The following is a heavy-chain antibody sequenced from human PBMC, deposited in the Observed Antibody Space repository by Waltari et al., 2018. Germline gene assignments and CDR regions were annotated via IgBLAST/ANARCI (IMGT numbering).Heavy chain of an antibody. CDR1: GFTFSSNF. CDR3: ATGRYRFFDY. J-gene: IGHJ4*02. CDR2: NYNDVTT. V-gene: IGHV3-53*01. D-gene: IGHD1-26*01. Sequence: EVQLVESGGGSIQPGGSLRLPCGASGFTFSSNFMSWVRQAPGKGLEWVSINYNDVTTYYGDSVKGRFTIYRDNSKSTMYLQMNTLRTEDTAVYYCATGRYRFFDYWGQGTLVTVSS.